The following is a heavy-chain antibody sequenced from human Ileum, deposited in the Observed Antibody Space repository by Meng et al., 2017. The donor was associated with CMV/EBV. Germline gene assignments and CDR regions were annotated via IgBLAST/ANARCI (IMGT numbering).Heavy chain of an antibody. Sequence: VQPQGLGPGLVKPSPTLSLTCTGSGGAITSGNYYWSWIRQPPGRGLEWIGYIYYSGSPYYKPSLKSRVTISLDTSKNQFSLNLRSVTATDSAVYYCVRQVVAASFDYWGQGALVTVSS. D-gene: IGHD2-15*01. J-gene: IGHJ4*02. V-gene: IGHV4-30-4*08. CDR3: VRQVVAASFDY. CDR1: GGAITSGNYY. CDR2: IYYSGSP.